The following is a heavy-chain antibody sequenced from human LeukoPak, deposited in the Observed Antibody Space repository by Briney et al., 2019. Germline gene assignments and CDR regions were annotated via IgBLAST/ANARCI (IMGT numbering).Heavy chain of an antibody. J-gene: IGHJ4*02. CDR3: AKDRGVSREFQE. V-gene: IGHV1-2*02. Sequence: ASVKVSCKASGYTFTGYYLHWVRQAPGQGFEWMGWIHPNSGDTNYAQKFQGRVTMTRDTSISTAYMELSSLRSDDTAVYYCAKDRGVSREFQEWGQGTLVTVSS. D-gene: IGHD3-10*01. CDR1: GYTFTGYY. CDR2: IHPNSGDT.